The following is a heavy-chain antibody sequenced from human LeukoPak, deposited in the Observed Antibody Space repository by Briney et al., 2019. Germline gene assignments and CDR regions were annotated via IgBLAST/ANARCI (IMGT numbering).Heavy chain of an antibody. Sequence: SETLSLTCAVYGGSFSGYYWSWIRQPPGKGLEWIGEINHSGSTNYNPSLKSRVTISVDTSKNQFSLKLSFVTAADTAVYYCARREVVVADDAFDIWGQGTMVTVSS. CDR1: GGSFSGYY. CDR3: ARREVVVADDAFDI. D-gene: IGHD2-15*01. J-gene: IGHJ3*02. CDR2: INHSGST. V-gene: IGHV4-34*01.